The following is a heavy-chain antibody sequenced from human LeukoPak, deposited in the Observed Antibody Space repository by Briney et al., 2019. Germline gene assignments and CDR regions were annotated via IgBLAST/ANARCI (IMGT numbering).Heavy chain of an antibody. V-gene: IGHV3-21*05. J-gene: IGHJ4*02. CDR1: GFTFSSYS. CDR2: ISSSSSYI. Sequence: GGSLRLSCAASGFTFSSYSMNWVRQAPGKGLEWVSYISSSSSYIYYADSAKGRLTISRDNAKNSLYLQMNRLRDDDTAVYYCATDSVAVVTAMYYFDYWGQGTLVTVSS. D-gene: IGHD2-21*02. CDR3: ATDSVAVVTAMYYFDY.